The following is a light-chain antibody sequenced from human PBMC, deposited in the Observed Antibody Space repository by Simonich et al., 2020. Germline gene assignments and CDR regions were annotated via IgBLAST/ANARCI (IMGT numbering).Light chain of an antibody. CDR1: TGSIASNY. CDR2: EDN. V-gene: IGLV6-57*03. Sequence: NFMLTQPHSLSESPGKTVTISCTRSTGSIASNYVQWYQQRPGSAPTTVIYEDNQRPSGVPDRFSGSIDSSSTSASLTISGLKTEDEADYYCQSYDSSNVVFGGGTKLTVL. J-gene: IGLJ2*01. CDR3: QSYDSSNVV.